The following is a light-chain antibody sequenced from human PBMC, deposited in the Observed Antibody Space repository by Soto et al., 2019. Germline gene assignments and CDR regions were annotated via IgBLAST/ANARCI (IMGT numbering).Light chain of an antibody. V-gene: IGKV3-15*01. CDR3: QQYNNWPPYT. J-gene: IGKJ2*01. CDR1: QRVSSN. CDR2: GAS. Sequence: EIVMTQSPATLSVSRGERATLACRASQRVSSNLAWYQQKPGQAPRHLIYGASNRATGIPARFSGSCSRTEFTLTISSLQSEDFAVYYCQQYNNWPPYTFGQRTKLQIK.